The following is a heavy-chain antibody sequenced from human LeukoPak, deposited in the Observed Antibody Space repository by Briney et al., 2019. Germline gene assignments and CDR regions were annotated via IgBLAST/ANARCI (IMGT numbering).Heavy chain of an antibody. CDR2: ISAYNGNT. CDR3: ARDFQGVYSSSPSGY. V-gene: IGHV1-18*01. J-gene: IGHJ4*02. Sequence: ASVKVSCKASGYTFTSYGISWVRQAPGQGLEWMGWISAYNGNTNYAQKLQGRVTMTTDTSTSTAYMELRSLRSDDTAVYYCARDFQGVYSSSPSGYWGQGTLVTVSS. D-gene: IGHD6-6*01. CDR1: GYTFTSYG.